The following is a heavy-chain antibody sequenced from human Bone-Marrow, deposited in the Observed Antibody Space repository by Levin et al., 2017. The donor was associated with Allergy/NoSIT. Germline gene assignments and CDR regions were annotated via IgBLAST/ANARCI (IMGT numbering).Heavy chain of an antibody. D-gene: IGHD3-10*01. V-gene: IGHV1-8*01. Sequence: GASVKVSCKASGYSFTTYEINWVRHVTGQGPEWLGWMNPDTGATGYARKFQGRVTMTRNISINTAYMELSSLRFEDTALYFCARAGGSGPIGHYYGMDVWGQGTTVAVSS. CDR1: GYSFTTYE. CDR2: MNPDTGAT. J-gene: IGHJ6*02. CDR3: ARAGGSGPIGHYYGMDV.